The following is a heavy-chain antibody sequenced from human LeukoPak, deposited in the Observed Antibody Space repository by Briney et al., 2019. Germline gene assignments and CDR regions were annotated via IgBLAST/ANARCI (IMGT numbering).Heavy chain of an antibody. J-gene: IGHJ4*02. CDR3: ARARDGYIFDY. V-gene: IGHV4-59*01. CDR1: GFTFSSYY. CDR2: IYYSGST. D-gene: IGHD5-24*01. Sequence: GSLRLSCAASGFTFSSYYWSWIRQPPVKGLEWIGYIYYSGSTNYNPSLKSRVTISVDTSKNQFSLKLSSVTAADTAVYYCARARDGYIFDYWGQGTLVTVSS.